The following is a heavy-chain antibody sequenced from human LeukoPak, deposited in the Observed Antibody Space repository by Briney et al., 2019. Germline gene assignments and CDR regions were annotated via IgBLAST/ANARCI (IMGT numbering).Heavy chain of an antibody. CDR2: ISSSGST. CDR1: GGSINSGDFY. J-gene: IGHJ3*01. D-gene: IGHD3-10*01. V-gene: IGHV4-30-4*01. CDR3: ARGRGHCGSGIYYKDAFDV. Sequence: SQTLSLTCTVSGGSINSGDFYWSWIRQPPGKGLEWIGYISSSGSTYYNPSLKSRVTLSGDMSENQFSLNMMSVTAADKAVYYCARGRGHCGSGIYYKDAFDVWGRGRLVTVSS.